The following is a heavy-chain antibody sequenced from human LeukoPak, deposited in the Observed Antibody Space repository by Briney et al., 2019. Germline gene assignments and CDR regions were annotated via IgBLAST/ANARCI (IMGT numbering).Heavy chain of an antibody. CDR2: IYYSGST. Sequence: SETLSLTCTVSGGSISSYYWSWIRQPPGKGLEWIGYIYYSGSTNYNPSLKSRVTISVDTSKNQFSLKLSSVTAADTAVYYCASFPYYDSSGYHGYYFDYWGQGTLVTVPS. CDR3: ASFPYYDSSGYHGYYFDY. J-gene: IGHJ4*02. CDR1: GGSISSYY. D-gene: IGHD3-22*01. V-gene: IGHV4-59*01.